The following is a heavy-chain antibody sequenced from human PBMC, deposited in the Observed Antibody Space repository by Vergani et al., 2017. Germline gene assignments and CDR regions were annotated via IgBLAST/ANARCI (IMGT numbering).Heavy chain of an antibody. J-gene: IGHJ6*02. CDR2: IKQDGSEK. CDR1: GFTFSDYY. V-gene: IGHV3-7*03. Sequence: VQLVESGGGLVKPGGSLRLSCAASGFTFSDYYMSWIRQAPGKGLEWVANIKQDGSEKYYVDSVKGRFTISRDNAKNSLYLQMNSLRAEDTAVYYCARGASLSWYYYGMDVWGQGTTVTVSS. CDR3: ARGASLSWYYYGMDV.